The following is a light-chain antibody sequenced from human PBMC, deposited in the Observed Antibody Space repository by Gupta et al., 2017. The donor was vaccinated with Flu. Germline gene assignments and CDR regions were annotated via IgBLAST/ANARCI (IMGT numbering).Light chain of an antibody. CDR2: DNS. Sequence: SYVLTQPPSVSVAPGQTARITCGGNNIGIRSVHWYLQQPGQAPVLVGYDNSDRPSGIPDRISGSNSGDTATLTISKVEAGDEADYYCQVWPISSDHLRVFGGGTKLTVL. CDR1: NIGIRS. J-gene: IGLJ3*02. V-gene: IGLV3-21*02. CDR3: QVWPISSDHLRV.